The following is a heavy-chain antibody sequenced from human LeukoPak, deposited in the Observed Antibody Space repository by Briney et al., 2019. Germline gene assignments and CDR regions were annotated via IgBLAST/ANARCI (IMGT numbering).Heavy chain of an antibody. Sequence: SETLSLTCTVSGGSISSHYWRWIRQPPGKGLEWIGFINYSGSTTYNPSLKSRVTISVDTSKNQFSLKLSSVTAADTAVYYCARGDYYDSSGFESWGQGTLVTVSS. J-gene: IGHJ4*02. D-gene: IGHD3-22*01. V-gene: IGHV4-59*11. CDR3: ARGDYYDSSGFES. CDR2: INYSGST. CDR1: GGSISSHY.